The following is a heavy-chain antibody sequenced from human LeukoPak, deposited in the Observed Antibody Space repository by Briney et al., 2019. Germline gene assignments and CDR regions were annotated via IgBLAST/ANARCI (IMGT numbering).Heavy chain of an antibody. CDR2: IIPILNIT. V-gene: IGHV1-69*04. J-gene: IGHJ4*02. D-gene: IGHD5-18*01. CDR3: ARDRALVRELWSASAFDY. CDR1: GGTFITYA. Sequence: SVKVSCKASGGTFITYAISWVRQAPGQGLEWMGRIIPILNITNYAQKFQGRVTITADKSTNTAYMELSNLRSEDTAVYFCARDRALVRELWSASAFDYWGQGTLVTVSS.